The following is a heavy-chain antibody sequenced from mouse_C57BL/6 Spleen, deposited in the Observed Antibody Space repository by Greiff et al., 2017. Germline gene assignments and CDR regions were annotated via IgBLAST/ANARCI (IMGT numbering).Heavy chain of an antibody. J-gene: IGHJ3*01. CDR3: TRLGYYYGAGCAY. Sequence: QVQLQQSGAELVRPGASVTLSCKASGYTFTDYEMHWVKQTPVHGLDWIGAIDPETGSTASNQKFKGTAILTADKSSSTAYMQLRSLTSVDSAVDYCTRLGYYYGAGCAYWGQGTLVTVSA. CDR1: GYTFTDYE. D-gene: IGHD1-1*01. CDR2: IDPETGST. V-gene: IGHV1-15*01.